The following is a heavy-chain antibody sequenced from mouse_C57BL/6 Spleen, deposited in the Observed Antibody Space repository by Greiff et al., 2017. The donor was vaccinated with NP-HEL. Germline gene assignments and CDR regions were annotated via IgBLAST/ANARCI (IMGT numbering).Heavy chain of an antibody. CDR1: GYTFTDYE. Sequence: QVQLKESGAELVRPGASVTLSCKASGYTFTDYEMHWVKQTPVHGLEWIGAIDPETGGTAYNQKFKGKAILTADKSSSTAYMELRSLTSEDSAVYYCTREDDGYWAMDYWGQGTSVTVSS. D-gene: IGHD2-3*01. V-gene: IGHV1-15*01. CDR3: TREDDGYWAMDY. J-gene: IGHJ4*01. CDR2: IDPETGGT.